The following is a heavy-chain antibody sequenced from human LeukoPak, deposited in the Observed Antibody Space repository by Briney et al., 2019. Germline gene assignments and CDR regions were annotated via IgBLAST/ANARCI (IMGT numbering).Heavy chain of an antibody. CDR1: GGSISSYY. D-gene: IGHD2-2*01. V-gene: IGHV4-59*08. J-gene: IGHJ4*02. CDR2: IYYSGST. Sequence: SDTLSLTCTVSGGSISSYYWSWIRQPPGKGLEWIGYIYYSGSTNYNPSLKSRVTISVDTSKNQFSLKLSSVTAADTAVYYFANVSRCSSTSCPVDYWGQGTLVTVSS. CDR3: ANVSRCSSTSCPVDY.